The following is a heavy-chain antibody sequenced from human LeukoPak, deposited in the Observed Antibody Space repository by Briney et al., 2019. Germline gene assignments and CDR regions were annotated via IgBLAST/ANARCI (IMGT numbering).Heavy chain of an antibody. CDR2: IYHSGSI. Sequence: ASETLSLTCAVSGGSISSGGYTWSWIRQPPGKGLEWIGYIYHSGSIYYNPSLKSRVTISVDRSKNQFSLKLSSVTAADTAAYYCAMVRGVLDHWGQGTPVTVSS. J-gene: IGHJ4*02. CDR3: AMVRGVLDH. V-gene: IGHV4-30-2*01. CDR1: GGSISSGGYT. D-gene: IGHD3-10*01.